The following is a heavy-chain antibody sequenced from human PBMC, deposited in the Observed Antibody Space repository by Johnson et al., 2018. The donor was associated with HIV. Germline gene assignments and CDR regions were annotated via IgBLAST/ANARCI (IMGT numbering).Heavy chain of an antibody. J-gene: IGHJ3*02. CDR2: ISYDEIDN. CDR3: ARGSQEMVTIWNAFDI. CDR1: GFTFSSYA. V-gene: IGHV3-30*03. D-gene: IGHD5-24*01. Sequence: QVQLVESGGGVVQPGRSLRLSCAASGFTFSSYAMHWVRQAPGKGLEWVAVISYDEIDNYYADSVTGRFTVSRDNSKNTLYLKMNSLRGEDTAVYYCARGSQEMVTIWNAFDIWGQGTMVTVSS.